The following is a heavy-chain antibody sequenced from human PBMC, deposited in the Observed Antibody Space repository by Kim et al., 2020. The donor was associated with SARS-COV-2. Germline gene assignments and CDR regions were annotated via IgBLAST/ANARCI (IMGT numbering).Heavy chain of an antibody. CDR2: ISSSSSYI. V-gene: IGHV3-21*01. CDR3: ARIGSGVVVPAAMDPVPAAAIRYGMDV. Sequence: GGSLRLSCAASGFTFSSYSMNWVRQAPGKGLEWVSSISSSSSYIYYADSVKGRFTISRDNAKNSLYLQMNSLRAEDTAVYYCARIGSGVVVPAAMDPVPAAAIRYGMDVWGQGTTVTVSS. D-gene: IGHD2-2*01. J-gene: IGHJ6*02. CDR1: GFTFSSYS.